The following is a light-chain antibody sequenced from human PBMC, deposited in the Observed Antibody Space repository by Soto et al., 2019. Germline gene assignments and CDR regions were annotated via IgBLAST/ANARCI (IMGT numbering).Light chain of an antibody. J-gene: IGKJ1*01. CDR1: QSISTF. CDR2: AAS. CDR3: QQSYTTHRT. V-gene: IGKV1-39*01. Sequence: IQMTQSPSSLSASVGDRVSVTCRASQSISTFLNWYQQRPGAAPKLLIYAASSLQSGVPSGFSGSGSCADFTRTIGSLQPEDFATYYCQQSYTTHRTFGQGTKV.